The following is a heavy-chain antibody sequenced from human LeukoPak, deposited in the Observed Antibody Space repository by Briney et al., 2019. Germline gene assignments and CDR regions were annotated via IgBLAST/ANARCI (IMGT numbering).Heavy chain of an antibody. Sequence: ASVKVSCKASGYTFTSYDINWVRQATGQGLEWMGWMNPNSGNTGYAQMFQGRVTMTRNTSISTAYMELSSLRSEDTAVYYCARFRYSSGSNDYWGQGTLVTVSS. CDR3: ARFRYSSGSNDY. CDR2: MNPNSGNT. CDR1: GYTFTSYD. V-gene: IGHV1-8*01. J-gene: IGHJ4*02. D-gene: IGHD6-19*01.